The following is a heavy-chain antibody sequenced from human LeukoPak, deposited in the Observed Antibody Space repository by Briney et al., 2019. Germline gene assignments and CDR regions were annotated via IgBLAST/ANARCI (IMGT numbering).Heavy chain of an antibody. Sequence: PSETLSLTCDVSGVSFSTYYWSWIRQSPEKGLEWIREVNHSGYTNYNPSLKGRVTISVDTSKNQFSLKLSSVTAADTAVYYCARQLYGSDYWGQGTLVTVSS. V-gene: IGHV4-34*01. CDR1: GVSFSTYY. J-gene: IGHJ4*02. CDR3: ARQLYGSDY. CDR2: VNHSGYT. D-gene: IGHD4-17*01.